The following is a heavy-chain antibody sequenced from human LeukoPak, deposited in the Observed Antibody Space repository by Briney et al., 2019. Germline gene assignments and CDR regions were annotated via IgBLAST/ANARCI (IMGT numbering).Heavy chain of an antibody. CDR1: GLTVSTYA. D-gene: IGHD2-2*01. J-gene: IGHJ6*02. CDR2: ISGSGTST. Sequence: PGGSLRLSCAASGLTVSTYAMSWVRQAPGKGLEWVSVISGSGTSTYYADSVKGRFTISRDNSKNTLYLQMNSLRADDTAVFYCARAAYCSSTSCYRSYGLDVWGQGTTVTVSS. CDR3: ARAAYCSSTSCYRSYGLDV. V-gene: IGHV3-23*01.